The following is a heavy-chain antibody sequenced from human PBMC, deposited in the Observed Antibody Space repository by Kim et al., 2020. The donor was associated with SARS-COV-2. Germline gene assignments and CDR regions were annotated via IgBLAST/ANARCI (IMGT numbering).Heavy chain of an antibody. D-gene: IGHD4-17*01. CDR2: ISGSGGST. CDR3: ASSHDYGDYEAGPEFEVQDY. V-gene: IGHV3-23*01. J-gene: IGHJ4*02. Sequence: GGSLRLSCAASGFTFSSYAMSWVRQAPGKGLEWVSAISGSGGSTYYADSVKGRFTISRDNSKNTLYLQMNSLRAEDTAVYYCASSHDYGDYEAGPEFEVQDYWGQGTLVTVSS. CDR1: GFTFSSYA.